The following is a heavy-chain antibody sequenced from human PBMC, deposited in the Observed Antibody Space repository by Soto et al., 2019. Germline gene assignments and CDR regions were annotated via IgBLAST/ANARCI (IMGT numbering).Heavy chain of an antibody. Sequence: FTFAASGFTFANAWMSWVRQAPGKGLEWVGRIKSKTDGGTTDYPAPVKGRFTISRDDSKNTLYLQMNSLKSEDTAVYYCTTLNHDFWSGPNYDHYYTVVWGKGTTVTVSS. D-gene: IGHD3-3*01. CDR3: TTLNHDFWSGPNYDHYYTVV. V-gene: IGHV3-15*01. CDR2: IKSKTDGGTT. CDR1: GFTFANAW. J-gene: IGHJ6*03.